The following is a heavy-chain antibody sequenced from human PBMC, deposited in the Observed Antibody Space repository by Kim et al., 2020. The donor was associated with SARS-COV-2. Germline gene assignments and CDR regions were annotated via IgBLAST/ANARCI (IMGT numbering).Heavy chain of an antibody. J-gene: IGHJ3*02. D-gene: IGHD1-26*01. Sequence: YDADSVEGRFTIARDNGKKSLYLQMSSLRAEDTAVYYCARAEVGHNAFPIWGQGTLVTVSS. V-gene: IGHV3-11*01. CDR3: ARAEVGHNAFPI.